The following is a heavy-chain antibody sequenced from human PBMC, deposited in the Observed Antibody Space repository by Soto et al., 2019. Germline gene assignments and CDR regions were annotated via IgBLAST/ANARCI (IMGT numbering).Heavy chain of an antibody. CDR1: GYTFTSYD. D-gene: IGHD6-13*01. CDR2: MNPNSDNT. J-gene: IGHJ3*02. CDR3: ATSSSRYGDAFDI. Sequence: ASVKVSCKASGYTFTSYDINWVRQATGQGLEWMGWMNPNSDNTGYAQKFQGRVTMTRNTSISTAYMELSSLRSEDTAVYYCATSSSRYGDAFDIWGPGTILTVSS. V-gene: IGHV1-8*01.